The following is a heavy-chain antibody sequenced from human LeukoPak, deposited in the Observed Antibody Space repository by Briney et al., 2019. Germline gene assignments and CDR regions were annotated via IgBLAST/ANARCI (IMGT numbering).Heavy chain of an antibody. CDR2: INPNSGGT. D-gene: IGHD1-7*01. V-gene: IGHV1-2*06. CDR1: GYTFTGYY. J-gene: IGHJ5*02. CDR3: ARVFNWNFDWFDP. Sequence: ASVKVPCKASGYTFTGYYMHWVRQAPGQGLEWMGRINPNSGGTNYAQKFQGRVTMTRDTSISTAYMELSRLRSDDTAVYYCARVFNWNFDWFDPWGQGTLVTVSS.